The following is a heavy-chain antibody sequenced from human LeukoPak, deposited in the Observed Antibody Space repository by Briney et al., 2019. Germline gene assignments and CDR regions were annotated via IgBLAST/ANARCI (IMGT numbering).Heavy chain of an antibody. V-gene: IGHV3-53*05. J-gene: IGHJ4*02. Sequence: GGSLRLSCAASGFTVITNDMTWVRQAPGKGLEWVSVLYSDGNTKYADSVQGRFTISGDNSKNTLYLEMNSLSADDTAVYYCVAYSNKWYSIDYWGQGTLVTVSS. D-gene: IGHD1-26*01. CDR1: GFTVITND. CDR3: VAYSNKWYSIDY. CDR2: LYSDGNT.